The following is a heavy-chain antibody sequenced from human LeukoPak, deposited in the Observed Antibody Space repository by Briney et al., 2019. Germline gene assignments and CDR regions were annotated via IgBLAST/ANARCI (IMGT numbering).Heavy chain of an antibody. CDR1: GFTFSSYG. Sequence: GGSLRLSCAASGFTFSSYGMHWVRQAPGKGLEYVSAISRHGRSTYYANSVKGRFTISRDNSKNTLYLQMGSVRVEDMAVYYCARVGDSDVFDYWGQGTLVTVSS. J-gene: IGHJ4*02. CDR2: ISRHGRST. V-gene: IGHV3-64*01. D-gene: IGHD2-21*01. CDR3: ARVGDSDVFDY.